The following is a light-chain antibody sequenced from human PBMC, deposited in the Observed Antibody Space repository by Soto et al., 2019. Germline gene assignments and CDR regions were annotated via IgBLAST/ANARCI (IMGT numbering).Light chain of an antibody. CDR1: SSDVGGYNY. J-gene: IGLJ2*01. Sequence: QSALTQPASVSGSPGQSITISCTGTSSDVGGYNYVSWYQHHPGKAPKLMIYDVSNRPSGVSNRFSGSKSGNTASLTISGRHAEDEADYYCSSYTSSSTIVFGGGTKLTVL. CDR3: SSYTSSSTIV. CDR2: DVS. V-gene: IGLV2-14*03.